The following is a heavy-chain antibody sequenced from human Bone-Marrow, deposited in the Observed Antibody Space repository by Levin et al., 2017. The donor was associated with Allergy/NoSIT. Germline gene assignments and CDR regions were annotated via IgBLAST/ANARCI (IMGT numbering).Heavy chain of an antibody. CDR2: MNPKSGNT. CDR3: ARGFHESGLPHDY. D-gene: IGHD3-3*01. J-gene: IGHJ4*02. Sequence: GASVKVSCKASGYTLTSYEINWVRQATGQGLEWMGWMNPKSGNTDYAQKFQGRVTMTRNTSISTAYMELSSLTSDDTAVYYCARGFHESGLPHDYWGQGTLVTVSS. V-gene: IGHV1-8*01. CDR1: GYTLTSYE.